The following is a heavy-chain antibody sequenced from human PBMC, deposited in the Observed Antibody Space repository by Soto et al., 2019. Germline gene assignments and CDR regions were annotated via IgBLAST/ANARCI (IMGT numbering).Heavy chain of an antibody. CDR3: ARVDIVVVPAAREPPAY. CDR1: GYTFTSYG. CDR2: ISAYNGNT. Sequence: ASVKVSCKASGYTFTSYGISWVRQAPGQGLEWMGWISAYNGNTNYAQKLQGRVTMTTDTSTSTAYMELRSLRSDDTAVYYCARVDIVVVPAAREPPAYWGQGTLVTVSS. V-gene: IGHV1-18*01. J-gene: IGHJ4*02. D-gene: IGHD2-2*03.